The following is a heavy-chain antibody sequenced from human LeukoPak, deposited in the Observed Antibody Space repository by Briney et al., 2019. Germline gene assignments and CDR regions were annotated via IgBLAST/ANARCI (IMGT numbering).Heavy chain of an antibody. CDR1: GGSFSTYY. CDR2: FYYSGST. V-gene: IGHV4-59*01. D-gene: IGHD1-26*01. J-gene: IGHJ4*02. Sequence: PSETLSLTCTVTGGSFSTYYWSWIRQPPGKGLKWFGHFYYSGSTNYNPSLKSRVTISVDTSRNQFSLKLTSVTAADTAVYYCARGQGGNYYLNYFDYWGQGALVTVSS. CDR3: ARGQGGNYYLNYFDY.